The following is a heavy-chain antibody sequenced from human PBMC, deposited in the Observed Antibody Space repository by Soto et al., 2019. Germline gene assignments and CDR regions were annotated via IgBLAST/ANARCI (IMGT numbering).Heavy chain of an antibody. J-gene: IGHJ4*02. CDR1: GFTFSKFG. V-gene: IGHV3-30*18. D-gene: IGHD2-21*02. CDR2: ISNDGSDE. Sequence: QVQLVESGGGVVQPGRSLRLSCAASGFTFSKFGMHWLRQAPGRGLEWVAGISNDGSDEYYVDSVKGRFNISRDNSKITLSLQTNSLRFEDTAVYFCAKDRRKWGDSPFEKWGQGTLVTVSS. CDR3: AKDRRKWGDSPFEK.